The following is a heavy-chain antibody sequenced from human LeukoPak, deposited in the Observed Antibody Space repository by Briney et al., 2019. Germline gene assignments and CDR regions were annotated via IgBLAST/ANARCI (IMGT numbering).Heavy chain of an antibody. D-gene: IGHD6-13*01. V-gene: IGHV1-46*01. CDR3: ARGTYFQFRSSWYPLPIYYNGMDV. CDR2: INPSGGST. CDR1: GYTFTSYY. J-gene: IGHJ6*02. Sequence: GASVTVSCKASGYTFTSYYMHWVRQAPGQGLEWMGIINPSGGSTSYAQKFQGRVTMTRNTSISTAYMELSSLRSEDTAVYYCARGTYFQFRSSWYPLPIYYNGMDVWGQGTTVTVSS.